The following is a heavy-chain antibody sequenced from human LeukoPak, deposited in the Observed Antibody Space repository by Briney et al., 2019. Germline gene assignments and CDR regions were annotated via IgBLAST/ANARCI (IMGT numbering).Heavy chain of an antibody. Sequence: SETLSLTCTVYSGSLSGYYWSWLRQPPGKGLEFIGEVNDSGKINYTPSLKSRVTVSVDAPKKQFSLKLTSVTAADTAVYYCARVIDNSESYYRPFDYWGQGIMVTVSS. CDR1: SGSLSGYY. D-gene: IGHD3-10*01. CDR3: ARVIDNSESYYRPFDY. J-gene: IGHJ4*02. V-gene: IGHV4-34*01. CDR2: VNDSGKI.